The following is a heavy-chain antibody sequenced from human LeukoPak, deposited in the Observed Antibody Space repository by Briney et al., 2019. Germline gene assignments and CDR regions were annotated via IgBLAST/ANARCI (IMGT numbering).Heavy chain of an antibody. CDR1: GFTFSDYY. V-gene: IGHV3-71*01. J-gene: IGHJ3*02. CDR3: TRDGSGSYSPRRAFDI. D-gene: IGHD1-26*01. Sequence: GGSLRLSCAASGFTFSDYYMSWIRQAPGKGLEWVGFIRNKAYGGTTEYAASVKGRFTISRDDSKSIAYLQTNSLKTEDTAVYYCTRDGSGSYSPRRAFDIWGQGTMVTVSS. CDR2: IRNKAYGGTT.